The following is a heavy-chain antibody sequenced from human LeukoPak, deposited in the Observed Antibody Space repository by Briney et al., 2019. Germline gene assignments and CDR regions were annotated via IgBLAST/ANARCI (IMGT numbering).Heavy chain of an antibody. CDR1: GGSISSSSYY. Sequence: SETLSLTCTVSGGSISSSSYYWGWIRQPPGKGLEWIGSIYYSGGTYYNPSLKSRVTISVDTSKNQFSLKLSSVTAADTAVYYCARRRSGGRDFDYWGQGTLVTVSS. J-gene: IGHJ4*02. CDR3: ARRRSGGRDFDY. D-gene: IGHD2-15*01. V-gene: IGHV4-39*07. CDR2: IYYSGGT.